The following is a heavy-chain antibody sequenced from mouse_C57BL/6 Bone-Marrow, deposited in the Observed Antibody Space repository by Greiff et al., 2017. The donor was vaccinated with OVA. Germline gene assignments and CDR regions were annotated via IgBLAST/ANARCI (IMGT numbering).Heavy chain of an antibody. CDR1: GYTFTSYD. Sequence: QVHVKQSGPELVKPGASVKLSCKASGYTFTSYDINWVKQRPGQGLEWIGWIYPRDGSTKYNEKFKGKATLTVDTSSSTAYMELHSLTSEDSAVYFCAREGRYDYRYFDVWGTGTTVTVSS. CDR3: AREGRYDYRYFDV. V-gene: IGHV1-85*01. D-gene: IGHD2-4*01. CDR2: IYPRDGST. J-gene: IGHJ1*03.